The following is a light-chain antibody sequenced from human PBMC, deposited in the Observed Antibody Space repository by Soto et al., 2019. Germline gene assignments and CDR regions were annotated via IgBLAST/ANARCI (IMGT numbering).Light chain of an antibody. Sequence: EIVMTQSPATLSVFPGERATLSCRASQSVSSKLAWYQQKPGQAPRLLIYGASTRATGIPARFSGSGSGTEFTLTVSSLQSEDFAVYDCQQYNNWPPRYTFGQGTKLEI. CDR3: QQYNNWPPRYT. V-gene: IGKV3-15*01. CDR1: QSVSSK. CDR2: GAS. J-gene: IGKJ2*01.